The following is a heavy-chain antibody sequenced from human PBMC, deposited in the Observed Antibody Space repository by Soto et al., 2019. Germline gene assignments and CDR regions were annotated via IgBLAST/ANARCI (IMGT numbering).Heavy chain of an antibody. CDR3: AGTLSESPLYFDY. Sequence: SETLSLTCTVSGGSISSGDYYWSWIRQPPGKGLEWIGYIYYSGSTYYNPSLKSRVTISVDTSKNQFSLKLSSVTAADTAVYYCAGTLSESPLYFDYWGQGTLVTVSS. CDR2: IYYSGST. J-gene: IGHJ4*02. V-gene: IGHV4-30-4*01. CDR1: GGSISSGDYY.